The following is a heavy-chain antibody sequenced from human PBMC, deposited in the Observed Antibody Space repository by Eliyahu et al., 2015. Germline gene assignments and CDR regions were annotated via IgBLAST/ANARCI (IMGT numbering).Heavy chain of an antibody. D-gene: IGHD3-10*01. J-gene: IGHJ4*02. CDR3: ANYGSGSYYEFGY. CDR2: ISFDGSNK. V-gene: IGHV3-30*18. Sequence: QVQLVESGGGVVQPGRSLRLSCAASGFXFSSYGMHWVRQAPGKGLEWVAIISFDGSNKYYADSVKGRFTISRDNSKNTLYLQMNSLRNEDTAVYYCANYGSGSYYEFGYWGQGTLVTVSS. CDR1: GFXFSSYG.